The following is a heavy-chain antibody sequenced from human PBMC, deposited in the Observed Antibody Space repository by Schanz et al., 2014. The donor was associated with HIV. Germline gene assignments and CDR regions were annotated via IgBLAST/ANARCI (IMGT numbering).Heavy chain of an antibody. J-gene: IGHJ4*02. CDR2: SRVKSDSYAT. D-gene: IGHD3-22*01. Sequence: EEHLLESGGDLIQPGGSLRLSCVASGFPFSNFAMSWVRQDPGRGLEWVARSRVKSDSYATEYAASVTGRFTISRDDSKNSVYLQMNSLNIEDTAVYYCAKPEYDSRGNSQSHFDYWGQGTLVTVSS. V-gene: IGHV3-72*01. CDR3: AKPEYDSRGNSQSHFDY. CDR1: GFPFSNFA.